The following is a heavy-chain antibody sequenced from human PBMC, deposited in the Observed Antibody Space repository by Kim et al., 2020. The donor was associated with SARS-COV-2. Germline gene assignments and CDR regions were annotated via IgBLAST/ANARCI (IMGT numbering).Heavy chain of an antibody. J-gene: IGHJ2*01. D-gene: IGHD3-22*01. Sequence: GESLKISCKGSGYNFTSYWIGWVRQMPGKGLEWMGIIYLGDSDTRYSTSFQGQVTIPADKSISTAYLQWSSLKASDTAMYYCARQHYYDSSGYYFYDLWGRGTLVTVSS. CDR2: IYLGDSDT. CDR3: ARQHYYDSSGYYFYDL. CDR1: GYNFTSYW. V-gene: IGHV5-51*01.